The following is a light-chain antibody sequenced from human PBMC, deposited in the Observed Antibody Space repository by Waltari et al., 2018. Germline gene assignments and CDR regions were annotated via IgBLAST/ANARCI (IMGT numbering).Light chain of an antibody. V-gene: IGKV2-28*01. Sequence: DIVMTQSPPSLPVTPGEPASISCKSSQSLQKSNGNNYMDWYVQKPGQSPQLLIYLGSNRASGVPDRIGGSGAGTDFTLKISRVEADDVGVYYCMQSLQPPVTFGGGTKVEI. CDR3: MQSLQPPVT. CDR2: LGS. J-gene: IGKJ4*01. CDR1: QSLQKSNGNNY.